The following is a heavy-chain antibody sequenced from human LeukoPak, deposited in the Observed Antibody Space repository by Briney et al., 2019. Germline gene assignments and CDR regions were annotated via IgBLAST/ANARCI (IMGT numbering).Heavy chain of an antibody. D-gene: IGHD6-13*01. Sequence: ASVKVSCKASGYTFTGYYMHWVRQAPGQGLEWMGWINPNSGGTNYAQKFQGRVTMTRDTSISTAYMELSRLRSDDTAVYYCARGFAGYSSSWSFDYWGQGTLVTVSS. CDR1: GYTFTGYY. CDR2: INPNSGGT. CDR3: ARGFAGYSSSWSFDY. V-gene: IGHV1-2*02. J-gene: IGHJ4*02.